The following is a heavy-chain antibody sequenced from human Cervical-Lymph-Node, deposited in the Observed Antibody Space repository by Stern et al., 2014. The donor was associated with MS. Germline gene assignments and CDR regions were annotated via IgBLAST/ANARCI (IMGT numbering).Heavy chain of an antibody. CDR1: GFSLNTSGVG. V-gene: IGHV2-5*02. CDR2: IYWDDEQ. J-gene: IGHJ4*02. Sequence: ESGPKLLKPAQTLTLTCTFSGFSLNTSGVGVGWIRQPPGKDPEWLGLIYWDDEQRYSPSLRSRLTITKDTSKNQVVLKMLNMDPADTATYFCAHWPMESLGRPFDSWGQGTLVTVSS. CDR3: AHWPMESLGRPFDS. D-gene: IGHD1-1*01.